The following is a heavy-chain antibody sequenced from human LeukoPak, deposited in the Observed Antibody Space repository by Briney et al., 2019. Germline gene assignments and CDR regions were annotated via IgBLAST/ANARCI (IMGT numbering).Heavy chain of an antibody. CDR3: ARDPTKRIAARPTAFDP. CDR2: IYWNGGST. D-gene: IGHD6-6*01. V-gene: IGHV3-20*04. Sequence: GGSLRLSCAASGFTFDDYVMSWVRPAPGKGLEWVSGIYWNGGSTGYADSVKGRFTISRDNAKNSLYLQMNSLRAEDTALYYCARDPTKRIAARPTAFDPWGQGTLVTVSS. CDR1: GFTFDDYV. J-gene: IGHJ5*02.